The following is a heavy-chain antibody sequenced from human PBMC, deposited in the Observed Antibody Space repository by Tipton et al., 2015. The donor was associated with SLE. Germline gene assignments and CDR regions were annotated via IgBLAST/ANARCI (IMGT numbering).Heavy chain of an antibody. CDR3: AREGRDLLSWFDP. Sequence: QVQLVQSGAEVKKPGASVKVSCKASGYTFTGNYLHWVRQAPGQGLEWMGRINPNSGVTNSAQRFQGRVTMTRDTSISTAYMELSRLTSDDTAVYYCAREGRDLLSWFDPWGQGTLVTVSS. V-gene: IGHV1-2*06. D-gene: IGHD3-10*01. J-gene: IGHJ5*02. CDR2: INPNSGVT. CDR1: GYTFTGNY.